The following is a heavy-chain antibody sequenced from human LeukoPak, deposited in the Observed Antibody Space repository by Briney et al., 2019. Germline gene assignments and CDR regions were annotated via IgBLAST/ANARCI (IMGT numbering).Heavy chain of an antibody. J-gene: IGHJ4*02. CDR1: GGSIRSYY. V-gene: IGHV4-4*07. D-gene: IGHD1-26*01. Sequence: SETLSLTCSVSGGSIRSYYWSWIRQPVGKGLESIGRIYSSGTTNYNPSLKSRVSMPVDMSKNQFSLRLNSVTAADTAVYYCARDGYTASYYSLDYWGQGILVTVSS. CDR2: IYSSGTT. CDR3: ARDGYTASYYSLDY.